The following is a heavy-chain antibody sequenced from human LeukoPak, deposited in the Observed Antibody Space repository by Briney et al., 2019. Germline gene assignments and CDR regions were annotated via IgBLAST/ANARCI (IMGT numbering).Heavy chain of an antibody. D-gene: IGHD2-21*01. J-gene: IGHJ4*02. CDR2: INGSGDAT. V-gene: IGHV3-23*01. CDR3: AKSDCGSDGCKLLNY. Sequence: GGSLRLSCAASGFVFGHFTMTWVRQAPGRGLEWVSSINGSGDATKYADSVMGRFTISRDNSKNTVSLQMNSLRAEDTAVYYCAKSDCGSDGCKLLNYWGQGTLVIASS. CDR1: GFVFGHFT.